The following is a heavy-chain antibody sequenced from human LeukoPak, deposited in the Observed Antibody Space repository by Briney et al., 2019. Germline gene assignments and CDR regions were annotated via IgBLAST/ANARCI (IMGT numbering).Heavy chain of an antibody. CDR3: ARRYPYYGSGSYARGWFDP. CDR2: IYPGDSDT. Sequence: GESLKISCKGSGYSFTSYWIVWVRQMPGKGLEWMGIIYPGDSDTRYSPSFQGQVTISADKSISTDYLQWSSLKASDTAMYYCARRYPYYGSGSYARGWFDPWGQGTLVTVSS. D-gene: IGHD3-10*01. J-gene: IGHJ5*02. CDR1: GYSFTSYW. V-gene: IGHV5-51*01.